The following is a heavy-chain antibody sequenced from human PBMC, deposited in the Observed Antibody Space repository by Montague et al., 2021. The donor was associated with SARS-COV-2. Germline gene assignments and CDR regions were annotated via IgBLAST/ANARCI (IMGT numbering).Heavy chain of an antibody. CDR3: QTTVTTYYYYGTDV. CDR2: INSDGSST. J-gene: IGHJ6*02. Sequence: SLRLSCAAPGFTFSSYWMHWVRQAPGKGLVWVSRINSDGSSTSYADSVKGRFTISRDNAKNTLYLQMNSLRAEDTAVYYCQTTVTTYYYYGTDVWGQGTTVTVSS. V-gene: IGHV3-74*01. CDR1: GFTFSSYW. D-gene: IGHD4-17*01.